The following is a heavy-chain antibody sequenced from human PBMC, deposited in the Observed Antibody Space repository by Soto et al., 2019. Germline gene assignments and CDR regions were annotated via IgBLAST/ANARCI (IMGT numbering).Heavy chain of an antibody. CDR2: VYFSGST. Sequence: QERLQASGPGLVKPSETLSLTCSVSGGSINGYYWNWIRQPPGKGLEWLGNVYFSGSTHYNPALEARLTISVDTSKKQISLKLRSVTATDPAVYDLARQEAVPGTPVASWGQGTLVSVSS. D-gene: IGHD6-19*01. V-gene: IGHV4-59*03. CDR3: ARQEAVPGTPVAS. J-gene: IGHJ5*02. CDR1: GGSINGYY.